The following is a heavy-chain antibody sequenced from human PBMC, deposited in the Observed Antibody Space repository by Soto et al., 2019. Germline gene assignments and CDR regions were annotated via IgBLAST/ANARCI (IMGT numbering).Heavy chain of an antibody. CDR1: GFTFSTYG. CDR2: IWYDGRKE. Sequence: PVGSLRLSCSASGFTFSTYGMHWVRQAPGKGLEWVALIWYDGRKEDYADSVKGRFTISRDNSKNTLYLQMNSLRAEDTAVYYCARDRWIVSTITSFDYWGQGTPVTVSS. V-gene: IGHV3-33*01. J-gene: IGHJ4*02. CDR3: ARDRWIVSTITSFDY. D-gene: IGHD5-12*01.